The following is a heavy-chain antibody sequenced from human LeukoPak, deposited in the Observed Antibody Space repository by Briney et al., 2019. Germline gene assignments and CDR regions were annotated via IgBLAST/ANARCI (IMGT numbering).Heavy chain of an antibody. CDR1: GYTFTSYG. CDR3: ARVPYYYDSSGYYGGYFDY. D-gene: IGHD3-22*01. CDR2: ISAYNGNT. V-gene: IGHV1-18*01. Sequence: GASVKVSCKASGYTFTSYGISWVRQAPGQGLEWMGWISAYNGNTNYAQKLQGRVTMTTDTSTSTAYMELRSLGSDDTAVYYCARVPYYYDSSGYYGGYFDYWGQGTLVTVSS. J-gene: IGHJ4*02.